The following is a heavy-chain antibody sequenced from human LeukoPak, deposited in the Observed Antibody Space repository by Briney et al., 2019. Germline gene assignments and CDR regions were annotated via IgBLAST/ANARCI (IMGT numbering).Heavy chain of an antibody. CDR1: GGSISTSNYY. J-gene: IGHJ3*02. D-gene: IGHD3-10*01. V-gene: IGHV4-39*07. Sequence: SETLSLTCTVSGGSISTSNYYWGWIRQPPGKGLEWIGNIFYSGSTYYSPSLKSRVTISLDTSRNQFSLKLNFVTAADTAVYYCAKSNGYGLVDIWGRGTMVTVSS. CDR3: AKSNGYGLVDI. CDR2: IFYSGST.